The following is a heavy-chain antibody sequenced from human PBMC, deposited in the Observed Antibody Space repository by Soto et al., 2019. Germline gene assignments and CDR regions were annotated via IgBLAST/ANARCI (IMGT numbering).Heavy chain of an antibody. V-gene: IGHV4-59*01. D-gene: IGHD3-22*01. J-gene: IGHJ4*02. CDR1: ADSISNYY. Sequence: SETLSLTCTVSADSISNYYWSWIRQPPGKGPEWIGYISYSGSAKYSPSLKSRVTISVDTSKNQFPLKLSSLTAADTAVYYCARSVHPYYYDSSGFYFDYWGQGTLVTVPS. CDR3: ARSVHPYYYDSSGFYFDY. CDR2: ISYSGSA.